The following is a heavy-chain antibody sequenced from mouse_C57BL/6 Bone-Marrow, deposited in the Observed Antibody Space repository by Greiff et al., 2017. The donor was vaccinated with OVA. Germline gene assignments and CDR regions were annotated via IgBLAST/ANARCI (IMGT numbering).Heavy chain of an antibody. Sequence: VQLQQPGAELVMPGASVKLSCKASGYTFTSYWMHWVKQRPGQGLEWIGEIDPSDSYTNYNQKFKGKSPLTVDKSSSTAYMQRSSLTSEDSAVYYCARKGYDYWGQGTTLTVSS. D-gene: IGHD2-2*01. V-gene: IGHV1-69*01. CDR3: ARKGYDY. CDR1: GYTFTSYW. CDR2: IDPSDSYT. J-gene: IGHJ2*01.